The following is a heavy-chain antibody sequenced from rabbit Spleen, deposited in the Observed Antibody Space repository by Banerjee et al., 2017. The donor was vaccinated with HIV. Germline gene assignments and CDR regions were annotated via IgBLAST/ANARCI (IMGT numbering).Heavy chain of an antibody. CDR2: IATGSSGFT. D-gene: IGHD8-1*01. Sequence: QSLEESGGDLVKPGASLTLTCTASGFSFSSSYYMCWVRQAPGKGLEWIGCIATGSSGFTYFASWAKGRFTISKTSSTTVTLQMTSLTVADTATYFCARDTGSSFSSYGMDLWGQGTLVTVS. CDR3: ARDTGSSFSSYGMDL. J-gene: IGHJ6*01. V-gene: IGHV1S40*01. CDR1: GFSFSSSYY.